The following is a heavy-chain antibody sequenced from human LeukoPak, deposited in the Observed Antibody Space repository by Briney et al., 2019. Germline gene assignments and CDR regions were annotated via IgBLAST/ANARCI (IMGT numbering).Heavy chain of an antibody. J-gene: IGHJ5*02. V-gene: IGHV1-69*04. CDR2: IIPILGIA. Sequence: SVKVSCKASGYTFTSYYMHWVRQAPGQGLEWMGRIIPILGIANYAQKFQGRVTITADKSTSTAYMELSSLRSEDTAVYYCARDDVDPWGQGTLVTVSS. CDR1: GYTFTSYY. CDR3: ARDDVDP.